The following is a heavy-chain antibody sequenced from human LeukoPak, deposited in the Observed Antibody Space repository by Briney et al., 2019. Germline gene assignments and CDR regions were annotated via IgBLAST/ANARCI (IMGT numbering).Heavy chain of an antibody. D-gene: IGHD2-2*01. CDR1: GYTFTGYY. CDR2: INPNSGGT. J-gene: IGHJ3*02. CDR3: ASSIVVVPAAINAFDI. V-gene: IGHV1-2*02. Sequence: GASVKVSCKASGYTFTGYYMHWVRQAPGQGLEWMGWINPNSGGTNYAQKFQGRVTMTRDTSISTAYMELSRLRSDDTAVYYCASSIVVVPAAINAFDIWGQGTMVTVSS.